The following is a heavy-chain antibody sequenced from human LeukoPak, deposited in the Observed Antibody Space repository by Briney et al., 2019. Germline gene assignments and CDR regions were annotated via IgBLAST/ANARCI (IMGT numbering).Heavy chain of an antibody. CDR1: GYTFTSYG. Sequence: ASVKVSCKASGYTFTSYGISWVRQAPGQGLEWMGWISAYNGNTNYAQKLQGRVTMTTDTSTSTAYMELRSLRSDDTAVYYCARGGRSDYYGSGSYSDYWGQGTLVTVPS. CDR3: ARGGRSDYYGSGSYSDY. J-gene: IGHJ4*02. CDR2: ISAYNGNT. D-gene: IGHD3-10*01. V-gene: IGHV1-18*04.